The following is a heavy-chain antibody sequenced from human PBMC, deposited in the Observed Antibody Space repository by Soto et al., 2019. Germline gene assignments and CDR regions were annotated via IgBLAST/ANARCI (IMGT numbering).Heavy chain of an antibody. Sequence: TLSLTCTVSGGSISSGGYYWSWIRQHPGKGLEWIGYIYYSGSTYYNPSLKSRVTISVDTSKNQFSLKLSSVAAADTAVYYCARDHGPRAVAGTIWGQGTLVTVSS. D-gene: IGHD6-19*01. CDR2: IYYSGST. CDR1: GGSISSGGYY. J-gene: IGHJ4*02. V-gene: IGHV4-31*03. CDR3: ARDHGPRAVAGTI.